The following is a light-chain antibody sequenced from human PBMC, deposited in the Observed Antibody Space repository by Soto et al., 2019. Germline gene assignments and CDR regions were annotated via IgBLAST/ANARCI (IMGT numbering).Light chain of an antibody. CDR3: QNFDSAPQT. CDR1: QGIRHY. J-gene: IGKJ1*01. CDR2: EAY. V-gene: IGKV1-27*01. Sequence: DIQMTQSPSSLSASVGDRVTITCRASQGIRHYLAWYQQKPGKVHKLLIYEAYNLQSGVPSRFRGGGSETEFTLTIRSLQPEDVATYYCQNFDSAPQTFGQGTKVDIK.